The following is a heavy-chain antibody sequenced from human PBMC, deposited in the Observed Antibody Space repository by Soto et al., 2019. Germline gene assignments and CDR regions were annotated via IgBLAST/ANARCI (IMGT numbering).Heavy chain of an antibody. J-gene: IGHJ3*02. V-gene: IGHV1-8*01. CDR3: ARGGRYYDSSGYWRDDAFDI. Sequence: ASVKVSCKASGYTFTSYDINWVGQATGQGLEWMGWMNPNSGNTGYAQKFQGRVTMTRNTSISTAYVELSSLRSEDTAVYYCARGGRYYDSSGYWRDDAFDIWGQGTMVTVSS. CDR2: MNPNSGNT. CDR1: GYTFTSYD. D-gene: IGHD3-22*01.